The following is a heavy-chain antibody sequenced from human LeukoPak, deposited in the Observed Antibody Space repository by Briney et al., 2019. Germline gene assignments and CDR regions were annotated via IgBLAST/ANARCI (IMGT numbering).Heavy chain of an antibody. Sequence: PSETLSLTCTVSGGSISSGGYYWSWIRQPPGKGLEWIGYIYHSGSTYYNPSLKSRVTISVDRSKNQFSLKLSSVTAADTAVYYCARDFGIQLWLNHDAFDIRGQGTMVTVSS. V-gene: IGHV4-30-2*01. CDR1: GGSISSGGYY. J-gene: IGHJ3*02. CDR3: ARDFGIQLWLNHDAFDI. D-gene: IGHD5-18*01. CDR2: IYHSGST.